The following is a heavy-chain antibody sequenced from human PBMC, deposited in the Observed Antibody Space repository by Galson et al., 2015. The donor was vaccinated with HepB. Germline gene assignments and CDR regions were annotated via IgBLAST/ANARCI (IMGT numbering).Heavy chain of an antibody. V-gene: IGHV4-59*11. CDR1: GFSITTRY. J-gene: IGHJ4*02. Sequence: ETLSLTCTVSGFSITTRYWNWIRQPPGKGLEGIAYIHTNGATNYNPSLKSRVTISLDTSKHQFSLKLNSLTAADTAVYYCARETSGPFNYFDYWGQGTLVTVSS. CDR2: IHTNGAT. CDR3: ARETSGPFNYFDY.